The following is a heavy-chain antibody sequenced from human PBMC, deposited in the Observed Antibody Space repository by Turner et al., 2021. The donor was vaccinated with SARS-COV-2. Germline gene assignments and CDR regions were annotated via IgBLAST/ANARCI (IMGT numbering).Heavy chain of an antibody. Sequence: QVQLVQSGAEVKKPGASVKVSCKASGYTFTGYYMHWVRQAPGQGLEWMGGINPNSGGTNYAKKFQGRATMTRDTYISTAYMELSRLRSDDTAVYYCARRQFGWGLIDYWGQGTLVTVSS. V-gene: IGHV1-2*02. CDR3: ARRQFGWGLIDY. CDR2: INPNSGGT. J-gene: IGHJ4*02. CDR1: GYTFTGYY. D-gene: IGHD2-21*01.